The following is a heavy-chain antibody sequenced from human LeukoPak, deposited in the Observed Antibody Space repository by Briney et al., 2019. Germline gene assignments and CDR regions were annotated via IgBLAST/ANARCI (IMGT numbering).Heavy chain of an antibody. CDR1: GFTFSPLG. V-gene: IGHV3-48*02. CDR2: FSSGSSTT. D-gene: IGHD3-10*01. Sequence: QPGGSLKLSCAASGFTFSPLGMNWVRQAQGRGREWVSYFSSGSSTTYYADSVKGRFTISRDNAKNSLYLQVNSLRDEDTAVYYCARGRGLTLSYHYFDYWGQGTLVTVSS. CDR3: ARGRGLTLSYHYFDY. J-gene: IGHJ4*02.